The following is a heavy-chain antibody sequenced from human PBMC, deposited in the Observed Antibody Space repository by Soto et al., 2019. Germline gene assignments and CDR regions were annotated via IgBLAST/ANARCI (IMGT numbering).Heavy chain of an antibody. CDR3: AKEVHCGGGSCSWSEGFDY. Sequence: QVQLVESGGGVVRPGRSLRLSCAASGFIFSSYGMHWVRQAPGKGLEWVAVISYEGSHTYYADSVKGRFTITRDNSKKTLYLQMNSLRPEDTAVYYCAKEVHCGGGSCSWSEGFDYWGQGTLLTVSS. CDR2: ISYEGSHT. CDR1: GFIFSSYG. D-gene: IGHD2-15*01. J-gene: IGHJ4*02. V-gene: IGHV3-30*18.